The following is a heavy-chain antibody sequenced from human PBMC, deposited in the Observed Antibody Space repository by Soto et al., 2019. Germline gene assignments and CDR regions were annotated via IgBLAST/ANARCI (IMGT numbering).Heavy chain of an antibody. CDR2: IKSKSDDETT. CDR3: STGFPGDCLNWYLDL. V-gene: IGHV3-15*01. D-gene: IGHD2-21*02. J-gene: IGHJ2*01. Sequence: EVQLVESGGGLVKPGGSLRLSCAASGFTFTNAWMTWVRQAPGKGLEWVGRIKSKSDDETTDYAAPVKGRFIFSRDDSKNTVYLQMNSLKTEDTAVYYCSTGFPGDCLNWYLDLWGRGTLVTVSS. CDR1: GFTFTNAW.